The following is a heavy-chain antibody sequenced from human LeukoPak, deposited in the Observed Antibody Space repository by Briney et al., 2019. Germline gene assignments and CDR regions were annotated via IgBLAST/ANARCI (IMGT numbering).Heavy chain of an antibody. D-gene: IGHD1-26*01. J-gene: IGHJ4*02. Sequence: PGGSLRLSCAASGFTFRDYYMSWIRQAPGKGLQWIGDIYYDGSAYYNPSLKSRVTISIDTSKNRFSLKLSSVTAADTAVYYCARDLIVADTRYFDYWGQGTLVTVSS. CDR1: GFTFRDYY. V-gene: IGHV4-34*01. CDR3: ARDLIVADTRYFDY. CDR2: IYYDGSA.